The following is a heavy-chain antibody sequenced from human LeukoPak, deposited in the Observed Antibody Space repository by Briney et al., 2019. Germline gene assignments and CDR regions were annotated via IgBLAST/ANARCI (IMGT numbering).Heavy chain of an antibody. CDR1: RYSFTSYW. V-gene: IGHV5-51*01. Sequence: GESLKISCKGSRYSFTSYWIGWVRQMPGKGLEWMGIIYPGDSDTRYSPSFQGQVTISADKSISTAYLQWSSLKASDTAMYYCARHTPDTDSPPDYWGQGTLVTVSS. CDR2: IYPGDSDT. CDR3: ARHTPDTDSPPDY. J-gene: IGHJ4*02. D-gene: IGHD5-18*01.